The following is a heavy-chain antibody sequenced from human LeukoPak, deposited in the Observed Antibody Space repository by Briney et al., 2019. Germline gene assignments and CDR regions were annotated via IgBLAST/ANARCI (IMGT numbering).Heavy chain of an antibody. CDR1: GFTFNRNA. J-gene: IGHJ4*02. Sequence: GGSLRLSCAASGFTFNRNAISWVRQAPGKGLEWVSTIGGSGDKTFYADSVKGRFTISRDNSKNMVHLQMNSLTGEDTALYYCVRRGDASSGWGGHDFWVQGGLVTVSS. V-gene: IGHV3-23*01. CDR2: IGGSGDKT. CDR3: VRRGDASSGWGGHDF. D-gene: IGHD6-19*01.